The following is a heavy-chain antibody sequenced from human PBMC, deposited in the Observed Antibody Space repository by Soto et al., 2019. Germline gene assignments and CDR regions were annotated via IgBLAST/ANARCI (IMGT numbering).Heavy chain of an antibody. V-gene: IGHV5-51*01. J-gene: IGHJ6*02. Sequence: PXDSLKISCKCSGNSFTSYWIGLVLQMPGKGLEWMGIIYPGDSDTRYSPSFQGQVTISADKSISTAYLQWSSLKASDTAMYYCARHAITGTKFGRPYYYYGMDVWGQGTTVTVSS. D-gene: IGHD1-7*01. CDR2: IYPGDSDT. CDR3: ARHAITGTKFGRPYYYYGMDV. CDR1: GNSFTSYW.